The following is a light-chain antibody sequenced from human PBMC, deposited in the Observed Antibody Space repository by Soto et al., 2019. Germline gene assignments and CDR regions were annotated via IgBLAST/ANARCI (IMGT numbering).Light chain of an antibody. Sequence: EIVLTQSPGTLSLPPGESATLSCRASQSVSSNSLAWYRRNPGQPPSLLIYGTSTRATDIPRRFSGSGSGTDFTLTITRLEPEDFAVYFCQQYGDSPPTFGQGTKVEVK. J-gene: IGKJ1*01. CDR3: QQYGDSPPT. V-gene: IGKV3-20*01. CDR1: QSVSSNS. CDR2: GTS.